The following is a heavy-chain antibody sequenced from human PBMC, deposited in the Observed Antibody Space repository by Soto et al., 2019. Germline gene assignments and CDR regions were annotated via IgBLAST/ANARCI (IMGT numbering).Heavy chain of an antibody. CDR1: GYTFTSYG. V-gene: IGHV1-18*01. CDR2: ISAYNGNT. J-gene: IGHJ4*02. Sequence: GASVKVSCKASGYTFTSYGISWVRQAPGQGLEWVGWISAYNGNTNYAQKLQGRVTMTTDTSTSTAYMELRSLRPDDTAVYYCAREMPDYYDSSGYPDYWGQGTLVTVSS. CDR3: AREMPDYYDSSGYPDY. D-gene: IGHD3-22*01.